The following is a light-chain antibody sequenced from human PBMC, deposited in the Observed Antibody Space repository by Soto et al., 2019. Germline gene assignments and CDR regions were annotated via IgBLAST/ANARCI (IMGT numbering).Light chain of an antibody. J-gene: IGLJ1*01. Sequence: QSVMTQPPSVSAAPGQKVTISCCGSSSNIGGNSVSWYQQLPGTAPKLLIYDDNKRPSGIPDRFSGSKSGTSATLGITGFQTGDEADYYSGSWDSSLSAYVFGTGTQLTVL. CDR3: GSWDSSLSAYV. CDR2: DDN. CDR1: SSNIGGNS. V-gene: IGLV1-51*01.